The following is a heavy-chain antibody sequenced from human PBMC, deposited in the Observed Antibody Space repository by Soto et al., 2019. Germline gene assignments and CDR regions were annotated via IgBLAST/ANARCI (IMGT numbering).Heavy chain of an antibody. V-gene: IGHV5-51*01. CDR3: ARTWGYCSTTTNCYQPDYYFDY. CDR2: IYPGDSDT. D-gene: IGHD2-2*01. Sequence: PGESLKISCKGSGYSFSSYWIGWVRQMPGKGLEWMGIIYPGDSDTRYSPSFQGQVTISVDKSISTAYLQWSSLKAPDTAMYYCARTWGYCSTTTNCYQPDYYFDYWGQGTLVTVSS. J-gene: IGHJ4*02. CDR1: GYSFSSYW.